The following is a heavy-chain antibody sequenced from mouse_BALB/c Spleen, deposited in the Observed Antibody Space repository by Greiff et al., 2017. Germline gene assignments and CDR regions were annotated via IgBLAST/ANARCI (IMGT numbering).Heavy chain of an antibody. J-gene: IGHJ4*01. CDR3: NPLLLRSYAMDY. D-gene: IGHD1-1*01. CDR1: GFNIKDYY. Sequence: VQLQQSGAELVRPGASVKLSCTASGFNIKDYYMHWVKQRPEQGLEWIGWIDPENGDTEYAPKFQGKATMTADTSSNTAYLQLSSLTSEDTAVYYCNPLLLRSYAMDYWGQGTSVTVSS. V-gene: IGHV14-4*02. CDR2: IDPENGDT.